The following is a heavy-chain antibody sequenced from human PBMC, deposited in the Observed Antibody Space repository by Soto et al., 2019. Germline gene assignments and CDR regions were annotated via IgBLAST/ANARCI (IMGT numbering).Heavy chain of an antibody. CDR1: GGSISSGGYS. J-gene: IGHJ4*02. CDR2: MYHSGST. V-gene: IGHV4-30-2*01. D-gene: IGHD2-2*01. Sequence: QLQLQESGSGLVKPSQTLSLTCAVSGGSISSGGYSWSWIRQPPGKGLEWIGYMYHSGSTYYNPSLQSRVTISIDRSKNQFSLKLGSATAADTAWYYGARVPDYWGQGILVTVSS. CDR3: ARVPDY.